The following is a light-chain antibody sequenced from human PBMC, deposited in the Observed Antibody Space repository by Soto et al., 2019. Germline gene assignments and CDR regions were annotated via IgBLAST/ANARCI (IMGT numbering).Light chain of an antibody. V-gene: IGLV2-23*02. Sequence: QSALTQPAPVSGSPGQSITISCTGTSSDVGSYNVVSWYQQHPGKAPKLLIYEVSKRPSGVSDRFSGSKSGNTASLTISGLQAEDEADYHCCSYAGSSSAYVFGTGTKLTVL. CDR1: SSDVGSYNV. CDR2: EVS. J-gene: IGLJ1*01. CDR3: CSYAGSSSAYV.